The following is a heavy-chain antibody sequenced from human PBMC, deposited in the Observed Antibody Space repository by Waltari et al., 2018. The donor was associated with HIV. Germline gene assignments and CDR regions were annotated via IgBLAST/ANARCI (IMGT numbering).Heavy chain of an antibody. Sequence: QVQLVQSGAEVKKPGASVKVSCKASGYTFTGSYMHWVRQAPGQGLEWMGWINPNSGGTNYAQKFQDRVTMTRDTSISTAYMELSSLRSDDTAVYYCARETVAAGTAADYWGQGTLVTVSS. D-gene: IGHD6-13*01. CDR3: ARETVAAGTAADY. V-gene: IGHV1-2*02. CDR2: INPNSGGT. J-gene: IGHJ4*02. CDR1: GYTFTGSY.